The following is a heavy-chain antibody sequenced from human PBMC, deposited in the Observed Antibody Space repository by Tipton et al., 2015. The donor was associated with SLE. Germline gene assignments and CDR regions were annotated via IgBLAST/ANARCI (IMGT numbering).Heavy chain of an antibody. CDR1: GGSISSGGYY. Sequence: TLSLTCTVSGGSISSGGYYWSWIRQHPGKGLEWIGYIYYSGSTYYNPSLKSRVTISVDTSKNQFSLKLSSVTAADTAVYYCARSSSVRTLLWPTFAYWGQGTLVTVSS. D-gene: IGHD2/OR15-2a*01. J-gene: IGHJ4*02. CDR2: IYYSGST. V-gene: IGHV4-31*03. CDR3: ARSSSVRTLLWPTFAY.